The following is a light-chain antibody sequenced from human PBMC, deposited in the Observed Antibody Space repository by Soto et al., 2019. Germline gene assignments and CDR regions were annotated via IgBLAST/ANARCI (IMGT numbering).Light chain of an antibody. CDR1: SSDVGAYNY. CDR2: DVT. V-gene: IGLV2-14*01. CDR3: SSYTSSSTVV. J-gene: IGLJ3*02. Sequence: QSALTQPASVSGSPGQSVTISCSGSSSDVGAYNYVSWYQRHPGKAPKLMIYDVTNRPSGVSNRFSGSKSGNTASLTISGLQAEDEADYFCSSYTSSSTVVVGGGTKVTVL.